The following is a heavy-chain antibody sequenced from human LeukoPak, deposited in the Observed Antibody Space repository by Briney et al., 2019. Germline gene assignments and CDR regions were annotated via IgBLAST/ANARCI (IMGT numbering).Heavy chain of an antibody. V-gene: IGHV3-66*01. CDR1: GFTVSSNY. J-gene: IGHJ4*02. Sequence: GGSLRLSCAASGFTVSSNYINWVRQAPGKGLEWVSLIYGSTSADYADSVKGRFTISRDTSMNTVYLQMNSLRAEDTAVYYCARSSSPGSVDYWGQGTLVTVSS. D-gene: IGHD6-25*01. CDR3: ARSSSPGSVDY. CDR2: IYGSTSA.